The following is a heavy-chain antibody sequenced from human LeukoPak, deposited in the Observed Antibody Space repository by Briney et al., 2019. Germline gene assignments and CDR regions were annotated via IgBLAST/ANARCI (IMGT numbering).Heavy chain of an antibody. D-gene: IGHD5-12*01. V-gene: IGHV1-46*01. Sequence: ASVKVSCKASGYTFTNNYMHWVRQAPGRGLEWMGIINPSGDNTWYAQKFQGRVTLTRDMATSTDYMEVSSLRSEDTAVYYCARDNSLGDSAWWFDPWGQGTLVTVSS. CDR2: INPSGDNT. J-gene: IGHJ5*02. CDR3: ARDNSLGDSAWWFDP. CDR1: GYTFTNNY.